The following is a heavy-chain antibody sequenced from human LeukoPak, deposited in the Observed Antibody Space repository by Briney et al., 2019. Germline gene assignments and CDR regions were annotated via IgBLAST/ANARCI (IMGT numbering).Heavy chain of an antibody. D-gene: IGHD5-18*01. CDR2: IYYSGST. CDR1: DGSISSGGYS. CDR3: ARVGGYSYGLDY. Sequence: SQTLSLTCAVSDGSISSGGYSWSWIRQPPGKGLEWIGYIYYSGSTNYNPSLKSRVTISVDTSKNQFSLKLSSVTAADTAVYYCARVGGYSYGLDYWGQGTLVTVSS. V-gene: IGHV4-61*08. J-gene: IGHJ4*02.